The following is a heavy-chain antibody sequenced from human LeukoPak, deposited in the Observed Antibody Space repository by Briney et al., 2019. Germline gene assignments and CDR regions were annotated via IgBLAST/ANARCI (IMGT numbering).Heavy chain of an antibody. Sequence: GGSLRLSCAASGFTFSSYWMHWVRQAPGKGLVWASRIKSDGSTNYADSVKGRFTISRDNAKNTVSLQMNSLRAEDTGVYYCARAPSEIGGYYPEYFRHWGQGTLVTVSS. CDR2: IKSDGST. V-gene: IGHV3-74*01. J-gene: IGHJ1*01. D-gene: IGHD3-22*01. CDR3: ARAPSEIGGYYPEYFRH. CDR1: GFTFSSYW.